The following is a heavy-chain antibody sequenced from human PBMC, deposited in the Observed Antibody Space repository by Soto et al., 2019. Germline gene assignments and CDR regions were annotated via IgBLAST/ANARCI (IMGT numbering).Heavy chain of an antibody. CDR1: GFTVSNYY. CDR3: ARARFGGLAAIFADC. V-gene: IGHV3-66*01. J-gene: IGHJ4*02. Sequence: EVQLVESGGGLVQPGGSLRLSCAASGFTVSNYYMTWVRQAPGNGLEWVSVIYRGGSTYYADSVRGRFTISRDNSKNTLDLQMSSLRAEDTAEYYCARARFGGLAAIFADCWGQGTLVTVSS. D-gene: IGHD5-12*01. CDR2: IYRGGST.